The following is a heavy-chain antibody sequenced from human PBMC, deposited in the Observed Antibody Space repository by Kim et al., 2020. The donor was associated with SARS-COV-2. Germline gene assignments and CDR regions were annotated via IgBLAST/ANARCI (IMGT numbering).Heavy chain of an antibody. CDR1: GGSVSSDNFY. D-gene: IGHD1-26*01. CDR2: VYYTGST. V-gene: IGHV4-61*01. CDR3: ARETSGSYSFNY. Sequence: SETLSLTCNLSGGSVSSDNFYWNWIRQPPGKGLEWIGYVYYTGSTNYSPSLKSRVTISVDTSKNQFSLKLNSVTAADTAVYFCARETSGSYSFNYWGQG. J-gene: IGHJ4*02.